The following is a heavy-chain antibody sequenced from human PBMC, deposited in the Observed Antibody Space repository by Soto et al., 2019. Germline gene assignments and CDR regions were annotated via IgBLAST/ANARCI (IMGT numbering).Heavy chain of an antibody. Sequence: QITLKESGPTLVKPTQTLTLTCTFSGFSLSTSGVGVAWIRQPPGKALEWLALIYWDDDKRYRPSLETRLTITKGTYKTQVVRTVTNMDSVDTATYYCAYLPCSGGSCYWFSYSGMDVWGQGTTVTVSS. V-gene: IGHV2-5*02. CDR3: AYLPCSGGSCYWFSYSGMDV. J-gene: IGHJ6*02. D-gene: IGHD2-15*01. CDR2: IYWDDDK. CDR1: GFSLSTSGVG.